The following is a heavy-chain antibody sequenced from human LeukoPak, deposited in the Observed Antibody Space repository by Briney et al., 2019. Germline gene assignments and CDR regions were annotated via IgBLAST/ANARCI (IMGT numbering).Heavy chain of an antibody. CDR2: IGSAGDT. CDR1: GFPFRTFD. CDR3: ARGSSLGFDP. D-gene: IGHD2-2*01. J-gene: IGHJ5*02. Sequence: GGSLRLSCAASGFPFRTFDFHWVRQATGKGLEWVSSIGSAGDTYYPGSVKGRFTISREDAKNSLYLQMDSLRAADTALYFCARGSSLGFDPWGQGTLVTVSP. V-gene: IGHV3-13*04.